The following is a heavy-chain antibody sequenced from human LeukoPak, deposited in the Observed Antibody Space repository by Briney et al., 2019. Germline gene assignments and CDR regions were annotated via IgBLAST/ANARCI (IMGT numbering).Heavy chain of an antibody. V-gene: IGHV4-38-2*01. CDR3: ARVVVVTAIIDY. CDR1: GYSISSGYY. Sequence: PSETLSLTCAVSGYSISSGYYWGWIRQPPGQGLEWIGSIHHSGSTYYNPSLKSRVTISVDTSKNQFSLKLSSVTAADTAVYYCARVVVVTAIIDYWGQGTLVTVSS. D-gene: IGHD2-21*02. J-gene: IGHJ4*02. CDR2: IHHSGST.